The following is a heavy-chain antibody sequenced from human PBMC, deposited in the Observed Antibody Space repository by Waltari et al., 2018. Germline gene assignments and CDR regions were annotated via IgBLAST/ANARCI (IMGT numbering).Heavy chain of an antibody. CDR1: GGTFSSYA. D-gene: IGHD3-3*01. CDR3: AREQLDPGDYDFWSGYVDY. V-gene: IGHV1-69*01. CDR2: IIPIFGTA. Sequence: QVQLVQSGAEVKKPGSSVKVSCKASGGTFSSYAISWVRQAPGQGLEWMGGIIPIFGTANDAQKVQGRVTITADESTSTAYMELSSLRSEDTAVYYCAREQLDPGDYDFWSGYVDYWGQGTLVTVSS. J-gene: IGHJ4*02.